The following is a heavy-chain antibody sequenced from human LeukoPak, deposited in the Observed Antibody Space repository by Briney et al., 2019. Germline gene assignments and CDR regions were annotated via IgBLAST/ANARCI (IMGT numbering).Heavy chain of an antibody. CDR1: GGSISSYY. Sequence: PSETLSLTCTVSGGSISSYYWSWIRQPPGKGLEWIGYIYYSGSTNYNPSLKSRVTISVDTSKNQFSLKLSSVTAADTAVYYCARLKYSSSWISHDYWGQGTLVTVSS. J-gene: IGHJ4*02. CDR3: ARLKYSSSWISHDY. D-gene: IGHD6-13*01. CDR2: IYYSGST. V-gene: IGHV4-59*08.